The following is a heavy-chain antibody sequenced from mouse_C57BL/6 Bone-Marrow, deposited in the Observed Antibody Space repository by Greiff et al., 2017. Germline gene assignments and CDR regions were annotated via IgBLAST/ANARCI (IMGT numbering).Heavy chain of an antibody. CDR1: GFTFSNYW. J-gene: IGHJ4*01. V-gene: IGHV6-3*01. Sequence: EVKVEESGGGLVQPGGSMKFSCVASGFTFSNYWMNWVRQSPEKGLEWVAQIRLKSDNYASHSAVSVKGRLTISRDASKTSVHLQMNNIRAEDTGIYCCTGYYYAMDYWGQGTSVTVSS. CDR3: TGYYYAMDY. CDR2: IRLKSDNYAS.